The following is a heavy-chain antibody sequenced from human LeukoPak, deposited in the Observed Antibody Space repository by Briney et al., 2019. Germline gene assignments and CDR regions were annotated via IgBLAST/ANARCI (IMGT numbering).Heavy chain of an antibody. CDR1: GFTFSTYA. Sequence: GGSLRLSCAASGFTFSTYAMSWVRQAPGKGLEWVSLISGSGDNTYYADSVKGRFTISRDNSKNTLYLQVISLRAEDTAVYYCAKDPKINPWVLLHDAFDIWGQGTMVTVSS. V-gene: IGHV3-23*01. CDR2: ISGSGDNT. D-gene: IGHD1-26*01. J-gene: IGHJ3*02. CDR3: AKDPKINPWVLLHDAFDI.